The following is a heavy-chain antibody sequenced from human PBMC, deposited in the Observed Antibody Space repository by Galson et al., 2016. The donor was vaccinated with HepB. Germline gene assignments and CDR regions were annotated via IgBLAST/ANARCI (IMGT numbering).Heavy chain of an antibody. Sequence: SLRLSCAASGFTFENHEIHWIRQAPGKGLEWVSAIIGDGSTTIYADSVKGRFTISRDNSKNTVDVQMDSPRAEDTARYYCAKLYWRGVNDYGENVDHWGQGTPVTVSS. D-gene: IGHD4-17*01. CDR2: IIGDGSTT. CDR1: GFTFENHE. J-gene: IGHJ5*02. V-gene: IGHV3-23*01. CDR3: AKLYWRGVNDYGENVDH.